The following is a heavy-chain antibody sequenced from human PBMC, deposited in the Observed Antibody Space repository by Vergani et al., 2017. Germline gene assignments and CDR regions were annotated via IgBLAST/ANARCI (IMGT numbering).Heavy chain of an antibody. CDR1: GGSLDIHSQT. CDR2: LCPSGST. D-gene: IGHD3-10*01. V-gene: IGHV4-61*02. CDR3: ARLGYYGSGSYSLLYFDY. J-gene: IGHJ4*02. Sequence: QAQLQESGPRLVKPSQTLSLTCSFSGGSLDIHSQTWGWIRQPAGKGLEWIGRLCPSGSTNYKPSLKSRVTISVDTSKNQFSLKLSSVTAADTAVYYCARLGYYGSGSYSLLYFDYWGQGTLVTVSS.